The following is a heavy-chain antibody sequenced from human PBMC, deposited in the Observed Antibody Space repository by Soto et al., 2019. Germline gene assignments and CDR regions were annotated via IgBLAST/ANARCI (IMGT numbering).Heavy chain of an antibody. CDR2: FHYTGSV. CDR3: VREDDGGDRDYYGLDV. D-gene: IGHD2-21*02. J-gene: IGHJ6*02. CDR1: GGSLNSEHYH. Sequence: QIQLQESGPGLVRPSQTLSLTCTVSGGSLNSEHYHWTWIRQAPGKGLEWIGYFHYTGSVRYNPSLQSRITMSVDTSKNLFSLNLSSVTAADTAVYFCVREDDGGDRDYYGLDVWGQGTMVTVSS. V-gene: IGHV4-30-4*01.